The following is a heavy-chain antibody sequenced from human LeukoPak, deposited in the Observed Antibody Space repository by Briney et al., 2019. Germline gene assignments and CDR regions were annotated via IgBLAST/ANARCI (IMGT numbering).Heavy chain of an antibody. CDR3: AREACREMGLMWPRLGGQDCRYDH. CDR1: GDTFSSYA. D-gene: IGHD3-16*01. J-gene: IGHJ4*02. V-gene: IGHV1-69*04. CDR2: ITPFLGIA. Sequence: SVKVSCKASGDTFSSYAINWVRQAPGQGPERMGRITPFLGIANYPQKFQGRVTITADESTTTVYMELSSLRSEDTAVYYCAREACREMGLMWPRLGGQDCRYDHWGQGTLVTVSS.